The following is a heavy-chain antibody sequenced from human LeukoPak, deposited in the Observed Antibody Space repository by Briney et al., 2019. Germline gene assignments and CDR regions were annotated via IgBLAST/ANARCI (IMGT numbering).Heavy chain of an antibody. D-gene: IGHD1-1*01. V-gene: IGHV3-20*04. CDR3: ARDLGRRVQLNAFDI. Sequence: GGSLRLSCAVSGFTFADYGMSWVRQAPGKRLEWVSGINWNGGSTGYADSVKGRFTISRDNAKNSLYLQMNSLRAEETALYYCARDLGRRVQLNAFDIWGQGTMVTVSS. CDR2: INWNGGST. CDR1: GFTFADYG. J-gene: IGHJ3*02.